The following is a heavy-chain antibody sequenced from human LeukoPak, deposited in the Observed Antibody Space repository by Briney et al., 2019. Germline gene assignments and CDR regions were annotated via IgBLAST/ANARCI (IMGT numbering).Heavy chain of an antibody. D-gene: IGHD2-15*01. CDR1: GGSISNYY. CDR2: IYYSGST. V-gene: IGHV4-59*08. J-gene: IGHJ4*02. CDR3: ARLPLSGCSGGSCYPSFDY. Sequence: SETLSLTCTVSGGSISNYYWCWIRQPPGKGLEWIGYIYYSGSTNYSPSLKSRVTISVDTSKNQFSLKLSSVTAADTAVYYCARLPLSGCSGGSCYPSFDYWGQGTLVTVSS.